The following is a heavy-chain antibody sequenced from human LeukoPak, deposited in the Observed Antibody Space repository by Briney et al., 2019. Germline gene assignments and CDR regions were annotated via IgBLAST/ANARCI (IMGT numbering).Heavy chain of an antibody. CDR1: GFTFSSYS. V-gene: IGHV3-21*01. J-gene: IGHJ4*02. CDR3: ARVGNGRSWDY. CDR2: ISSSSSYI. Sequence: GGSLRLSCAASGFTFSSYSMNWVRQAPGKGLEWVSSISSSSSYIYYADSVKGRFTTSRDNAKNSLYLQMNSLRAEETAVYYCARVGNGRSWDYWGQGTLVTVSS. D-gene: IGHD2-15*01.